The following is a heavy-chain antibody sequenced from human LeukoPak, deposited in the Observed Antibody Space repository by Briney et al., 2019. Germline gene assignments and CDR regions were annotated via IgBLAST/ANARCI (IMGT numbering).Heavy chain of an antibody. Sequence: GGSLRLSCAVSGFTFSRHGMSWVRQAPGKGLEWVSTISGSGDSTYYADSVKGRFTISRDNSKNMLFLQMDSLRVEDTAAYYCAKRNSHGDYWGQGTLVTISS. CDR3: AKRNSHGDY. CDR2: ISGSGDST. D-gene: IGHD5-18*01. J-gene: IGHJ4*02. V-gene: IGHV3-23*01. CDR1: GFTFSRHG.